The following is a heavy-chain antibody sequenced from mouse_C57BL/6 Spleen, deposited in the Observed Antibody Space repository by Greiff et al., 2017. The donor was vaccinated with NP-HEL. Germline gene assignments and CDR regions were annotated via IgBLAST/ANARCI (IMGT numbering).Heavy chain of an antibody. J-gene: IGHJ2*01. Sequence: QVQLQQPGTELVKPGASVKLSCKASGYTFTSYWMHWVKQRPGQGLEWIGNINPSNGGTNYNEKFKSKATLTGDKSSSTASMQLSSLTSEDSAVYYCARSITTVERVDYWGQGTTLTVSS. CDR1: GYTFTSYW. CDR2: INPSNGGT. V-gene: IGHV1-53*01. CDR3: ARSITTVERVDY. D-gene: IGHD1-1*01.